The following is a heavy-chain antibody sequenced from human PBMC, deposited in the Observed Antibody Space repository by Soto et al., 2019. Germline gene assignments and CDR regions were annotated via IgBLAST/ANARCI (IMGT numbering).Heavy chain of an antibody. CDR3: ASRPGSYYDYIWGSYSGENYYYYYYMDV. V-gene: IGHV4-4*02. J-gene: IGHJ6*03. Sequence: QVQLQESGPGLVKPSGTLSLTCAVSSGSISSSNWWSWVRQPPGKGLEWIGEIYHSGSTNYNPSLKSRVTISVDKSKNQFSLKLSSVTAADTAVYYCASRPGSYYDYIWGSYSGENYYYYYYMDVWGKGTTVTVSS. D-gene: IGHD3-16*01. CDR1: SGSISSSNW. CDR2: IYHSGST.